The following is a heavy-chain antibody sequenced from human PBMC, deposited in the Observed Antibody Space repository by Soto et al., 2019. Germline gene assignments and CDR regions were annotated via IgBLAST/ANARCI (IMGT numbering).Heavy chain of an antibody. CDR2: ISGSGGST. J-gene: IGHJ6*02. Sequence: EVQLLESGGGLVQPGGSLRLSGAAYGFTFSSYAMSWVLQAPGKGLEWVSAISGSGGSTYYADSVKGRFTISRDNSKNTLDLHMNSLIAEDTAVYYCANDYGDYLLYYYCGSDCLGRGTTVTVSS. CDR3: ANDYGDYLLYYYCGSDC. D-gene: IGHD4-17*01. V-gene: IGHV3-23*01. CDR1: GFTFSSYA.